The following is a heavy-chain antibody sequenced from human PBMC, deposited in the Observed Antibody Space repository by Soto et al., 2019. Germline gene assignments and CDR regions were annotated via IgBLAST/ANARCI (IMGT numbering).Heavy chain of an antibody. Sequence: PSETLSLTCAVSGGSISSGGYSWSWIRQPPGKGLEWIGYIYHSGSTYYNPSLKSRVTISVDTSKNQFSLKLSSVTAADTAVYYCARHEKKFDPLDYWGQGTLVTVS. V-gene: IGHV4-30-2*05. CDR1: GGSISSGGYS. D-gene: IGHD3-9*01. CDR3: ARHEKKFDPLDY. CDR2: IYHSGST. J-gene: IGHJ4*02.